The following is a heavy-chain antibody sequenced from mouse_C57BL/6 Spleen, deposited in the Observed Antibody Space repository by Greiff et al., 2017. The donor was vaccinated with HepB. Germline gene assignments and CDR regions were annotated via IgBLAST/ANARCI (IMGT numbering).Heavy chain of an antibody. Sequence: EVQLVESEGGLVQPGSSMKLSCTASGFTFSDYYMAWVRQVPEKGLEWVANINYDGSSTYYLDSLKSRFIISRDNAKNILYLQMSSLKSEDTATYYCARVYDGSYFDVWGTGTTVTVSS. CDR3: ARVYDGSYFDV. J-gene: IGHJ1*03. V-gene: IGHV5-16*01. CDR1: GFTFSDYY. D-gene: IGHD2-3*01. CDR2: INYDGSST.